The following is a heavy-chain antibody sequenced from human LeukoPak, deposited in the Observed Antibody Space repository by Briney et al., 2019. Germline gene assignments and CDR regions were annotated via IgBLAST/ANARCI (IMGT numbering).Heavy chain of an antibody. Sequence: GGSLGLSCAASGFTFSDYYMNWIRQAPGKGLEWVSYISTSGSSIYYADSVKGRFTISRDNAKSSLFVQVNSLRAEDTALYYCARSGDYGESFDSWGQGTLVTVSS. CDR3: ARSGDYGESFDS. CDR1: GFTFSDYY. J-gene: IGHJ4*02. CDR2: ISTSGSSI. D-gene: IGHD4-17*01. V-gene: IGHV3-11*01.